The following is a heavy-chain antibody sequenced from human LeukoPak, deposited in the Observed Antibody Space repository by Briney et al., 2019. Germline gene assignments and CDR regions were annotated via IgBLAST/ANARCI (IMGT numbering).Heavy chain of an antibody. CDR1: GFAFNTYA. D-gene: IGHD3-10*01. Sequence: RSLRLSYAASGFAFNTYAMHWVRQAPGQGLEWVALIWHDGSHKFYSNSVRGQFTISRDNSKNTVSLQMNNLRPEVTAVYYCAREIFGSGSYPDLWGQGTLVTVSS. V-gene: IGHV3-33*01. CDR3: AREIFGSGSYPDL. J-gene: IGHJ4*02. CDR2: IWHDGSHK.